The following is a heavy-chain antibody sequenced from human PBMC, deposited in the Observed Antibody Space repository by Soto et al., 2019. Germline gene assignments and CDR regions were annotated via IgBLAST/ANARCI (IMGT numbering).Heavy chain of an antibody. Sequence: AASVKVSSTACGYSLNIYAMHWVRQAPGQRLEWMGWINAGNGNTKYSQKFQGRVTITRDTSASTAYMELSSLRSEDTAVYYCARSIVVVTALDYWGQGTLVTVS. CDR1: GYSLNIYA. J-gene: IGHJ4*02. CDR3: ARSIVVVTALDY. CDR2: INAGNGNT. V-gene: IGHV1-3*01. D-gene: IGHD2-21*02.